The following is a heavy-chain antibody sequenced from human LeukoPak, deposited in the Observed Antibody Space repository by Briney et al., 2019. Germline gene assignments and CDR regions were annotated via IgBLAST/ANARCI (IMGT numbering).Heavy chain of an antibody. D-gene: IGHD2/OR15-2a*01. CDR3: AKYVSAKGPPYALDV. V-gene: IGHV3-23*01. CDR2: INVSGGST. Sequence: GGSLRLSCAASEFTFSSYAMQWVRQAPGKGLEWVSGINVSGGSTVYADSVKGRVTISRDTSKNTLYLQMNSLRAEDTAVYYCAKYVSAKGPPYALDVWGQGTTVTVSS. CDR1: EFTFSSYA. J-gene: IGHJ6*02.